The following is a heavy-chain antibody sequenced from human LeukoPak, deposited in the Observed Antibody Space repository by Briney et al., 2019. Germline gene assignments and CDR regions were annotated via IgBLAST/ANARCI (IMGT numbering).Heavy chain of an antibody. CDR3: ARGVGYCSSTSCRYYDYGMDV. CDR2: IYYSGST. Sequence: PSQTLSLTCTVSGGSISSYYWSWIRQPPGKGLEWIGYIYYSGSTNYNPSLKSRVTISVDTSKNQFSLKLSSVTAADTAVYYCARGVGYCSSTSCRYYDYGMDVWGQGTTVTVSS. V-gene: IGHV4-59*01. J-gene: IGHJ6*02. D-gene: IGHD2-2*01. CDR1: GGSISSYY.